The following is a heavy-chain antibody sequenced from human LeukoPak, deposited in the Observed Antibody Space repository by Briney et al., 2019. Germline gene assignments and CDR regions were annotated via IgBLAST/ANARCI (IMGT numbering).Heavy chain of an antibody. J-gene: IGHJ5*02. D-gene: IGHD6-13*01. CDR3: ARVTSRAAAGPNWFDP. CDR1: GGSISSSSYY. CDR2: IYYSGST. Sequence: PSETLSLTCAVSGGSISSSSYYWGWIRQPPGKGLEWIGTIYYSGSTYYNPSLKSRVTISVDTSKKQFSLKLSSVTAADTAVYYCARVTSRAAAGPNWFDPWGQGTLVTVSS. V-gene: IGHV4-39*07.